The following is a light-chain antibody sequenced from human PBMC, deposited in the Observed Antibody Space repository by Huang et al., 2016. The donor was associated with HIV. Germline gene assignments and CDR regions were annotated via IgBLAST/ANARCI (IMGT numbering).Light chain of an antibody. CDR1: QSVSSN. CDR2: GAS. Sequence: EIVMTQFPVTLSVSPGERATLSCRASQSVSSNLAWYQQKPGQAPRLLIYGASTRATGVPARFSGSGSGTEFTLTISSLQSEDFALYYCQQYNNWPPITFGQGTRLEMK. V-gene: IGKV3-15*01. CDR3: QQYNNWPPIT. J-gene: IGKJ5*01.